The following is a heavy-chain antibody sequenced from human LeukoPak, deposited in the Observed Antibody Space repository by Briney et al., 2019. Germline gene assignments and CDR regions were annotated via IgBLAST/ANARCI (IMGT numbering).Heavy chain of an antibody. CDR1: GYTFTGYY. D-gene: IGHD6-13*01. V-gene: IGHV1-2*02. Sequence: ASVKVSCKASGYTFTGYYKHWVRQAPGQGLEWMGWINPNSGGTNYAQKFQGRVTMTRDTSTSTVYMELSSLRSEDTAVYYCTRGFSSSWYTETFDYWGQGTLVTVSS. CDR2: INPNSGGT. CDR3: TRGFSSSWYTETFDY. J-gene: IGHJ4*02.